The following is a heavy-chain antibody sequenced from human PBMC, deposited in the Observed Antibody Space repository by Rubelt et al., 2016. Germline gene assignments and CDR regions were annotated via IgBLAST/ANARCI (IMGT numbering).Heavy chain of an antibody. Sequence: QVQLVQSGAEVKKPGASVKVSCKASGYTFTSYAMHWVRQAPGQRLEWMGWINAGNGNTKYSQKFQGRVTITRDTSASTAYMELSSLRSEDTAVYYCARASLWFGESYNWFDPWGQGTLVTVSS. V-gene: IGHV1-3*01. CDR3: ARASLWFGESYNWFDP. D-gene: IGHD3-10*01. CDR2: INAGNGNT. J-gene: IGHJ5*02. CDR1: GYTFTSYA.